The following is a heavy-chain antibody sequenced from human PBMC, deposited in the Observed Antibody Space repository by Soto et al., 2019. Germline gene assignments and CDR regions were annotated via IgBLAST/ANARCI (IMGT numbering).Heavy chain of an antibody. J-gene: IGHJ4*02. Sequence: GGSLRLSCAASGFTFSSYWMSWVRQAPGKGLEWVANIKQDGSEKYYVESVKGRFTISRDNAKISLYLQMNSLRAEDTAVYYCARDTLIVADNLYYFDYWGQGTLVTVSS. CDR1: GFTFSSYW. D-gene: IGHD5-12*01. CDR2: IKQDGSEK. CDR3: ARDTLIVADNLYYFDY. V-gene: IGHV3-7*05.